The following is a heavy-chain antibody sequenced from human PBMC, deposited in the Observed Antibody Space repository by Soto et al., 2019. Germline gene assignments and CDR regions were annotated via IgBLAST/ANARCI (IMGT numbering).Heavy chain of an antibody. J-gene: IGHJ4*02. Sequence: GGSLRLSCAASGFTFSSYAMSWVRQGPGKGLEWVSAVNSRGDGTYYADSVKGRFTISRDNSKNTLYLQMNSLRAEDSAVYYCAKEGSSRKFDFDYWGQGTLVTVS. V-gene: IGHV3-23*01. CDR3: AKEGSSRKFDFDY. D-gene: IGHD1-26*01. CDR1: GFTFSSYA. CDR2: VNSRGDGT.